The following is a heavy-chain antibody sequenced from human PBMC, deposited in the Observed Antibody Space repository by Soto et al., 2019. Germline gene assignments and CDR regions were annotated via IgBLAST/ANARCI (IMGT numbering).Heavy chain of an antibody. CDR2: ISESGGST. D-gene: IGHD2-2*02. V-gene: IGHV3-23*01. Sequence: GSLRLSCAASGXFFSNYWMSWVRQAPGKGLEWVSAISESGGSTYYAGSVKGRFTLSRYNSKDTLYLQLNSLRNEDTAVYYCARRSYCSSTSCDKFFDNWGQGTLGTVS. J-gene: IGHJ4*02. CDR3: ARRSYCSSTSCDKFFDN. CDR1: GXFFSNYW.